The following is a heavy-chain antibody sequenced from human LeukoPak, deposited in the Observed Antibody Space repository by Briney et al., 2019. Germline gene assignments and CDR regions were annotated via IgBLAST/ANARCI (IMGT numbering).Heavy chain of an antibody. Sequence: GGSLRLSCAASGFTFCSYATSWVRQAPGKGLEWVTALSGSGGTPYYADSVKGRFTISRDNSNNRLFLQMNSLRAEDTAVYYCVRDGGVSGYDLLDYWGQGTLVTVSS. CDR1: GFTFCSYA. J-gene: IGHJ4*02. CDR3: VRDGGVSGYDLLDY. D-gene: IGHD5-12*01. V-gene: IGHV3-23*01. CDR2: LSGSGGTP.